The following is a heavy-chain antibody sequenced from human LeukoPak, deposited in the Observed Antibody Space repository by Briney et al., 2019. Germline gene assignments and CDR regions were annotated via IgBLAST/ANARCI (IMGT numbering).Heavy chain of an antibody. V-gene: IGHV4-59*01. CDR3: ARRIPAADGGGFEI. Sequence: SETLSLTCTVSGGSISSYYWNWIRQPPGNVLEWIGYINSIGSTNYNPNLKSRVTISVDTSKNQFSLTLRSVTAADTAVYYCARRIPAADGGGFEIWGQGTLVTVSS. CDR2: INSIGST. D-gene: IGHD6-13*01. CDR1: GGSISSYY. J-gene: IGHJ3*02.